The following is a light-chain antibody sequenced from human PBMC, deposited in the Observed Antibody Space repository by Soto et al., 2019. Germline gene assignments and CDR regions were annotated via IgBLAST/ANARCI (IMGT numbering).Light chain of an antibody. CDR1: SSNIGKNY. CDR3: GAWDSSRRAVDV. CDR2: ENN. V-gene: IGLV1-51*02. J-gene: IGLJ1*01. Sequence: QSELTQPPSVSAAPGQKVTISCSGSSSNIGKNYVSWYQQLPGTAPKLLIYENNKRPSGIPDRFSGSKSGTSATLGITGLQTGDEAEDYCGAWDSSRRAVDVFGTGTQLTVL.